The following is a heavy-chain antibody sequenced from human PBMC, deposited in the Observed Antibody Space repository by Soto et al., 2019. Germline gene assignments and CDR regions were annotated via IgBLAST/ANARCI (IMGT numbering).Heavy chain of an antibody. Sequence: GGTLRLACAASGFTFSSYWMSWVRQAPGKGLEWVANIKQDGSEKYYVESVKGRFTISRDNAKNSLYLQMNSLRAEDTAVYFYARDDDRDVYYIRGQGSMVTGS. CDR3: ARDDDRDVYYI. CDR2: IKQDGSEK. J-gene: IGHJ3*02. V-gene: IGHV3-7*01. CDR1: GFTFSSYW. D-gene: IGHD3-10*02.